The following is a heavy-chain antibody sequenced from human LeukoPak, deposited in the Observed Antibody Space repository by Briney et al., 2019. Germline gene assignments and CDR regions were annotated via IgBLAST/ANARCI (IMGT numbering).Heavy chain of an antibody. CDR1: GNYW. CDR3: ARDGDGSYFRVY. J-gene: IGHJ4*02. Sequence: PGGSLRLSCAASGNYWMHWVRQAPGKGLEWVANIKQDGSEKYYVDSVKGRFTISRDNAKNSLYLQMNSLRAEDTAVYYCARDGDGSYFRVYWGQGTLVTVSS. CDR2: IKQDGSEK. V-gene: IGHV3-7*03. D-gene: IGHD1-26*01.